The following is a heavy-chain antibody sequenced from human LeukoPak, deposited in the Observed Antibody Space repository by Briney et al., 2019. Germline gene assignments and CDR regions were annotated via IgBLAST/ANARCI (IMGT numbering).Heavy chain of an antibody. CDR2: IYSGGST. V-gene: IGHV3-66*01. CDR1: GFTVSSNY. D-gene: IGHD1-26*01. Sequence: GGSLRLSCAASGFTVSSNYMSWVRQAPGKGLEWVSVIYSGGSTYYADSVKGRFSISRDNSKNTLYLQMNSLRAEDTAVYYCAIEGEPRVPFDYWGQGTLVTVYS. CDR3: AIEGEPRVPFDY. J-gene: IGHJ4*02.